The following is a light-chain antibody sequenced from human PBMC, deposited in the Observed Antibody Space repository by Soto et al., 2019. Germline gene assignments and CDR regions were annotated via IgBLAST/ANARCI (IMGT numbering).Light chain of an antibody. V-gene: IGLV1-44*01. Sequence: QSVLTQPNSASGTPGQRVTISCSGSSSNIGSHTLNWYQQLPGSAPSLLIYSDNQRPSGVPDRFSGSTSVTSASLAISGLQSEDEAEYYCAAWDDTLNAAVFGGGTKLTVL. CDR1: SSNIGSHT. J-gene: IGLJ2*01. CDR3: AAWDDTLNAAV. CDR2: SDN.